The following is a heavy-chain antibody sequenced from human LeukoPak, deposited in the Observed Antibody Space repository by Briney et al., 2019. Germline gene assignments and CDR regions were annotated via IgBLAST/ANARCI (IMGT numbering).Heavy chain of an antibody. CDR2: ISSDGSTI. V-gene: IGHV3-11*01. Sequence: GGSLRLSCAASGFTFSDYYINWIRQAPGKGLEWISYISSDGSTIYSADSLKGRFTISRDNAKHSPCLQMNSLRAEDTAVYYCARDSRGAFDIWGQGTMVTVSS. J-gene: IGHJ3*02. CDR1: GFTFSDYY. D-gene: IGHD3-10*01. CDR3: ARDSRGAFDI.